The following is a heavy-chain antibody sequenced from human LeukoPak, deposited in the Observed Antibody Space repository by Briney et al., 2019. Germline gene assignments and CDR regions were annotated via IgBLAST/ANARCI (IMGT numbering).Heavy chain of an antibody. CDR1: VGSISSYY. V-gene: IGHV4-59*01. D-gene: IGHD3-22*01. CDR2: IYYSGST. J-gene: IGHJ3*02. Sequence: PSETLSLTCTVSVGSISSYYWSWIRQPPGKGLEWIGYIYYSGSTNYNPSLKSRVTISVDTSKNQFSLKLSAVTAADTAVYYCVSKCYDSSGSAVDIWGQGTSVTVSS. CDR3: VSKCYDSSGSAVDI.